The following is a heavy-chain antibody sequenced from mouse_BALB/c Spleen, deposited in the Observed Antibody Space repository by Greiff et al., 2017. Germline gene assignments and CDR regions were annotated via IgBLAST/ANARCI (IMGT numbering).Heavy chain of an antibody. CDR3: ARPGGVRFYSAMDY. CDR1: GFSLTSYG. J-gene: IGHJ4*01. V-gene: IGHV2-6-2*01. CDR2: IWSDGST. Sequence: VKLVESGPDLVAPSQSLSITCTVSGFSLTSYGVHWVRQPPGKGLEWLVVIWSDGSTTYNSALKSRLSISKDNSKSQVFLKMNSLQTDDTAMYYCARPGGVRFYSAMDYWGQGTSVTVSS.